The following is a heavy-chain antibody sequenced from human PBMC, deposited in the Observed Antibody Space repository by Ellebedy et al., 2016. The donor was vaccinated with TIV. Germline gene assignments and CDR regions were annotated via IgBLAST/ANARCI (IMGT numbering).Heavy chain of an antibody. CDR1: GGSISTYY. CDR3: ARHFRDFDWLSAYYFDY. V-gene: IGHV4-59*08. J-gene: IGHJ4*02. D-gene: IGHD3-9*01. Sequence: MPSETLSLTCTVPGGSISTYYWSWIRQPPGKGLEWIGYIYYSGFTNYNPSLRGRVAFSVDTSTSKNQFSLKLSSVTAADTAVYYCARHFRDFDWLSAYYFDYWGQGTLVTVSS. CDR2: IYYSGFT.